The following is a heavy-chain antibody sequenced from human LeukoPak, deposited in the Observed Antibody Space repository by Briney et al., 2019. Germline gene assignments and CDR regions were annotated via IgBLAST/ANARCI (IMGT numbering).Heavy chain of an antibody. V-gene: IGHV4-34*01. D-gene: IGHD2-8*01. CDR1: IDSFSNYH. CDR2: VNESGGT. J-gene: IGHJ5*02. Sequence: PSETLSLTCAVYIDSFSNYHWNWIRQTPAKGMEWIGEVNESGGTNISPSLRSRVILSVDTSKNQFALKLSSVTAADTAVYYCARAFRMYALHNWFDPWGQGTLVTVSS. CDR3: ARAFRMYALHNWFDP.